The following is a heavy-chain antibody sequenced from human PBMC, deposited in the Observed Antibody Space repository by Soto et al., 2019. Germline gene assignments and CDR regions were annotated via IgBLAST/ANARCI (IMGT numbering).Heavy chain of an antibody. V-gene: IGHV4-34*01. J-gene: IGHJ2*01. CDR2: INHSGSS. CDR3: ARMAGPWYFDL. Sequence: NPSETLSLTCAVHGGSFSGFYWTWIRQPPGKGLEWIGEINHSGSSNYNPPPKSRVTMSLDTSRNQFSLSLNSVTAADTAVYYCARMAGPWYFDLWGRGTLVTVSS. CDR1: GGSFSGFY.